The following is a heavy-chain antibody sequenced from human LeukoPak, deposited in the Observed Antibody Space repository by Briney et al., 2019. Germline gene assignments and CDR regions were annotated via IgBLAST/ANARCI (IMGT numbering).Heavy chain of an antibody. V-gene: IGHV3-23*01. Sequence: GGSLRLSCAASGFTFSSYAMSWVRQAPGKGLEWDSAISGSGGSTYYADSVKGRFTISRDNSKNTLYLQMNSLRAEDTAVYYCAKLPSYYYDSSGYYYFDYWGQGTLVTVSS. D-gene: IGHD3-22*01. CDR3: AKLPSYYYDSSGYYYFDY. J-gene: IGHJ4*02. CDR1: GFTFSSYA. CDR2: ISGSGGST.